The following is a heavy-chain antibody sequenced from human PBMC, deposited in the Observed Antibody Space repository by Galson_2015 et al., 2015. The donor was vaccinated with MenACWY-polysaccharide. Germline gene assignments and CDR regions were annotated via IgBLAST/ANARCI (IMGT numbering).Heavy chain of an antibody. D-gene: IGHD3-22*01. J-gene: IGHJ6*02. CDR3: VTSHLGYHDSSGWGLDV. CDR2: INSKSDGGAA. CDR1: GITFTNAW. Sequence: SLRLSCAAAGITFTNAWMSWVRQAPGKGLEWVGLINSKSDGGAADYAAPVKGRFSISRDDSKNTVYLQMNSLRTEDTAVCYCVTSHLGYHDSSGWGLDVWGPGTTVTVSS. V-gene: IGHV3-15*01.